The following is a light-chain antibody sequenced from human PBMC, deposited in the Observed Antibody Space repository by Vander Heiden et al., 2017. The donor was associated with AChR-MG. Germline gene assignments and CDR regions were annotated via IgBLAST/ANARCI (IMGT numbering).Light chain of an antibody. CDR3: QSYDSSLSGSVV. V-gene: IGLV1-40*01. CDR2: GNS. CDR1: SSNIGAGYD. J-gene: IGLJ2*01. Sequence: QSVLTQPPSVSGAPGQRVTISCTGSSSNIGAGYDVHWYQQLPGTATKLLIFGNSNRPSGVPDRFSGSKSGTSASPAITGLQAEDEADYYCQSYDSSLSGSVVFGGGTKLTVL.